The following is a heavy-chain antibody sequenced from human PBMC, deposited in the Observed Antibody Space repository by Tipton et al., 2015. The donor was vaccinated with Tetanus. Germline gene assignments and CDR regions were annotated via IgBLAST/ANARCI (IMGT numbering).Heavy chain of an antibody. Sequence: LRLSCTVSGGSVSSGNYYWSWIRQPPGKELEWIGYIYYSGGTNYNPSLKSRVTISVDTSKNQFSLRLNSVSAADTAVYYCAGGAIFGVLTYRAFDIWGQGTMVTVSS. CDR2: IYYSGGT. CDR3: AGGAIFGVLTYRAFDI. CDR1: GGSVSSGNYY. J-gene: IGHJ3*02. V-gene: IGHV4-61*01. D-gene: IGHD3-3*01.